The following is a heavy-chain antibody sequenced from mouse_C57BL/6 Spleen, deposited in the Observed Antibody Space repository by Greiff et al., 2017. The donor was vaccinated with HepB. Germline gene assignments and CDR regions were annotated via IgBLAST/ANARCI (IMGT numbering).Heavy chain of an antibody. CDR2: IYPSDSET. Sequence: VQLQQPGAELVRPGSSVKLSCKASGYTFTSYWMDWVKQRPGQGLEWIGNIYPSDSETHYNQKFKDKATLTVDKSSSTAYMQLSSLTSEDSAVYYWAREITTVAYWGQGTLVTVSA. CDR1: GYTFTSYW. D-gene: IGHD1-1*01. V-gene: IGHV1-61*01. CDR3: AREITTVAY. J-gene: IGHJ3*01.